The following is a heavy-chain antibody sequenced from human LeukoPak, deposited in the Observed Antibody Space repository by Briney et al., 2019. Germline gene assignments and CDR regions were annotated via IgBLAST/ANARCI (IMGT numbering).Heavy chain of an antibody. Sequence: GGSLRLSCAASGFTFSSYSMNWVRQAPGKGLEWVSHISSSSSTIYYADSVKGRFTISRDNAKNSLYLQMNSLRDEDTAVYYCAKDRGYGDYVGAFDIWGQGTMVTVSS. CDR1: GFTFSSYS. CDR3: AKDRGYGDYVGAFDI. D-gene: IGHD4-17*01. V-gene: IGHV3-48*02. CDR2: ISSSSSTI. J-gene: IGHJ3*02.